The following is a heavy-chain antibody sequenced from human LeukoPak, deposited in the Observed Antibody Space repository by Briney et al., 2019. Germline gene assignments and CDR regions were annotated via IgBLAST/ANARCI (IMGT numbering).Heavy chain of an antibody. CDR2: FDPEDGET. CDR1: GYTLTELS. V-gene: IGHV1-24*01. CDR3: AREGAYGSGSSFDY. J-gene: IGHJ4*02. D-gene: IGHD3-10*01. Sequence: ASVKVSCKVSGYTLTELSMHWVRQAPGKGLEWMGGFDPEDGETIYAQNFQGRVTMTEDTSTDTAYMELSSLRSEDTAVYYCAREGAYGSGSSFDYWGQGTLVTVSS.